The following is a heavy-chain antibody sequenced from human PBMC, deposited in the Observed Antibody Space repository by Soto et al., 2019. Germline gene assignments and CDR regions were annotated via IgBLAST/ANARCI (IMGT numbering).Heavy chain of an antibody. V-gene: IGHV3-33*01. CDR2: IWYDGGNK. Sequence: QVQLVESGGGVVQPGRSLRLSCAASGFNFSSYVMHWVRQAPGKGLEWVAVIWYDGGNKYYADSVKGRFTISRDNSKNTLYLQMNSLGAEDTAVYYWARDGQWLPRDGLRSSYYFDYWGQGTLVTVSS. CDR3: ARDGQWLPRDGLRSSYYFDY. CDR1: GFNFSSYV. J-gene: IGHJ4*02. D-gene: IGHD6-19*01.